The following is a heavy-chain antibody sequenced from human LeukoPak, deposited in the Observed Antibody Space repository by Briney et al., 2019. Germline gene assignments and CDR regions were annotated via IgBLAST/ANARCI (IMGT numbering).Heavy chain of an antibody. D-gene: IGHD3-22*01. J-gene: IGHJ4*02. CDR2: ISSSSSYT. CDR3: AREARYYYDSSGYYASDY. Sequence: PGGSLRLSCAASGFTFSSYWMTWVRQTPGKGLEWVSYISSSSSYTNYADSVKGRFTISRDNAKNSLYLQMNSLRAEDTAVYYCAREARYYYDSSGYYASDYWGQGTLVTVSS. V-gene: IGHV3-21*05. CDR1: GFTFSSYW.